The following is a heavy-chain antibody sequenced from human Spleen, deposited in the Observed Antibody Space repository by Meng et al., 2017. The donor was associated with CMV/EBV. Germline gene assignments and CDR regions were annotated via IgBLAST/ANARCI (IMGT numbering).Heavy chain of an antibody. CDR1: RNFFTRHA. D-gene: IGHD3-9*01. Sequence: ASVKVSCKAPRNFFTRHAITWVRQAPGQGLEWLGWINTYNGNTNYAQKLQDRVTMTTDTSTRTAYMELRSLRSDDTAVYYCARSITIFQIDYWGQGTLVTVSS. J-gene: IGHJ4*02. CDR2: INTYNGNT. CDR3: ARSITIFQIDY. V-gene: IGHV1-18*01.